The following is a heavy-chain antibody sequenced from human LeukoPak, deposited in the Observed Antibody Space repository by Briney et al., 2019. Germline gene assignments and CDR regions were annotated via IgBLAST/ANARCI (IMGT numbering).Heavy chain of an antibody. J-gene: IGHJ3*02. Sequence: GASVKVSCKASGYTFTSYDINWVRQATGQGLEWMGWMNPNSGSTGYAQKFQGRVTITRNTSISTAYMELSSLRSEDTAVYYCARGHSGSYYVDAFDIWGQGTMVTVSS. D-gene: IGHD1-26*01. CDR3: ARGHSGSYYVDAFDI. CDR2: MNPNSGST. CDR1: GYTFTSYD. V-gene: IGHV1-8*03.